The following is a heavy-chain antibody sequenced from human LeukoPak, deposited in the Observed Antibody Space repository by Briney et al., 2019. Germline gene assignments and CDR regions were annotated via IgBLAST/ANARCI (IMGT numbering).Heavy chain of an antibody. J-gene: IGHJ6*02. CDR3: ARHSSSWYRSYYYYYGMDV. CDR2: INPNSGGT. D-gene: IGHD6-13*01. Sequence: GASVKVSCKASGYTFTGYYMHWVRQAPGQGLEWMGWINPNSGGTNYAQKFQGRVTMTRNTSISTAYMELSSLRSEDTAVYYCARHSSSWYRSYYYYYGMDVWGQGTTVTVSS. V-gene: IGHV1-2*02. CDR1: GYTFTGYY.